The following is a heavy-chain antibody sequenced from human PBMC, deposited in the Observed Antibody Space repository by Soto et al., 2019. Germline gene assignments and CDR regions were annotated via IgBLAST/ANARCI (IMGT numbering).Heavy chain of an antibody. CDR1: GITFGSRA. D-gene: IGHD6-19*01. CDR2: ITDSGGDT. V-gene: IGHV3-23*01. Sequence: EVQLLESGGDLVQPGGSLRLSCVASGITFGSRAMSWVRQAPGEGLEWVSTITDSGGDTKYADSVRGRFTISRDNSKKTLDLQMSSLSAEVTAVYYCARESIAVAGGAFDPWGQGTLVTVSS. CDR3: ARESIAVAGGAFDP. J-gene: IGHJ5*02.